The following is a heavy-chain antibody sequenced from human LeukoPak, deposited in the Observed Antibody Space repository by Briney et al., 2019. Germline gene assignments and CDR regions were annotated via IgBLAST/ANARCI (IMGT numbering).Heavy chain of an antibody. CDR3: ARPSSGWAYFDY. V-gene: IGHV4-34*01. Sequence: SETLSLTCAVYGGSFSGYYWSWIRQPPGKGLEWIGEINHSGSTNYNPSLKSRVTISVDTSKNQFSLKLSSVTAADTAVYYCARPSSGWAYFDYWGQGTLVTVSS. CDR1: GGSFSGYY. D-gene: IGHD6-19*01. J-gene: IGHJ4*02. CDR2: INHSGST.